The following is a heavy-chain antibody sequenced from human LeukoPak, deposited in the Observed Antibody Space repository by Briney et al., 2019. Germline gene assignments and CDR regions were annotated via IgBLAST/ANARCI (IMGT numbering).Heavy chain of an antibody. CDR3: ARESVVVVAAKAYNWFDP. D-gene: IGHD2-15*01. V-gene: IGHV3-7*01. CDR2: IKQDGSEK. J-gene: IGHJ5*02. CDR1: GFTFSSYW. Sequence: GGSLRLSCAGSGFTFSSYWMSWVRQAPGKGLEWVANIKQDGSEKYYVDSVKGRFTISRDNAKNSLYLQMNSLRAEDTAVYYCARESVVVVAAKAYNWFDPWGQGTLVTVSS.